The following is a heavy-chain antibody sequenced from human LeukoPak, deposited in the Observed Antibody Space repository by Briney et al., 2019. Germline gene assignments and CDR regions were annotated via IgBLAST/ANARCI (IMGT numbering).Heavy chain of an antibody. CDR2: IRSKANSYAT. V-gene: IGHV3-73*01. CDR3: TRGYDSSFRRSNNWFDP. D-gene: IGHD3-22*01. J-gene: IGHJ5*02. Sequence: GGSLRLSCAASGFTFSGSAMHWVRQASGKGLEWVGRIRSKANSYATAYAASVKGRFTISRDDSKNTAYLQMNSLKTEDTAVYYCTRGYDSSFRRSNNWFDPWGQGTLVTVSS. CDR1: GFTFSGSA.